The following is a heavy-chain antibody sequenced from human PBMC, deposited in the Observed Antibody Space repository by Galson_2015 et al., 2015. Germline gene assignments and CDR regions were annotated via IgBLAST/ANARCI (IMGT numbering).Heavy chain of an antibody. Sequence: SETLSLTCTVSGGSISSSSYYWGWIRQPPGKGLEWIGSIYCSGSTYYNPSLKSRVTISVDTSKNQFSLKLSSVTATDTAVYYCARHGYVLLWFERFPRVDYGMDVWGQGTTVTVSS. V-gene: IGHV4-39*01. CDR3: ARHGYVLLWFERFPRVDYGMDV. J-gene: IGHJ6*02. D-gene: IGHD3-10*01. CDR2: IYCSGST. CDR1: GGSISSSSYY.